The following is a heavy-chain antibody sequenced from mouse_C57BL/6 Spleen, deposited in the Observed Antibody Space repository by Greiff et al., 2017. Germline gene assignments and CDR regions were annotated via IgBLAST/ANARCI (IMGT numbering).Heavy chain of an antibody. CDR1: GYTFTSYW. Sequence: VKLQQSGAELVKPGASLKLSCKASGYTFTSYWMYWVKQRPGQGLEWMGMIHPNSGSTNYNEKFKSKVTLTGDKSSSPAYMQLSSLTSEDSAVYYCARETSVVAKGYWGQGTTLTVSS. CDR3: ARETSVVAKGY. J-gene: IGHJ2*01. V-gene: IGHV1-64*01. CDR2: IHPNSGST. D-gene: IGHD1-1*01.